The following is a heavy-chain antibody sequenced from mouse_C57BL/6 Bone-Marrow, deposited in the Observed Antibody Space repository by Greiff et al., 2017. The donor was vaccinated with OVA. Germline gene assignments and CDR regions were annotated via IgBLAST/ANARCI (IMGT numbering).Heavy chain of an antibody. CDR2: INPNNGGT. V-gene: IGHV1-26*01. CDR3: AREGVTTADY. D-gene: IGHD1-2*01. Sequence: VQLQQSGPELVKPGASVKISCKASGYTFTDYYMNWVKQSHGKSLEWIGDINPNNGGTSYNQKFKGKATLTVDKSSSTAYMELRSLTSEDSAVYYCAREGVTTADYWGQGTTLTVSS. J-gene: IGHJ2*01. CDR1: GYTFTDYY.